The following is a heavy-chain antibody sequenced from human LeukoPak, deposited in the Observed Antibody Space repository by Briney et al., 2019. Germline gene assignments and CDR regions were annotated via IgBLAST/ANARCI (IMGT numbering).Heavy chain of an antibody. CDR2: INPSSGAT. CDR3: ARATNFYYYYGMDV. CDR1: GYSFTGYY. D-gene: IGHD1-26*01. V-gene: IGHV1-46*01. J-gene: IGHJ6*02. Sequence: ASVKVSCKASGYSFTGYYINWVRQAPGQGLEWMGIINPSSGATNYAQKFQGRVTMTRDTSTSTVYMELSSQRSEDTAVYYCARATNFYYYYGMDVWGQGTTVTVSS.